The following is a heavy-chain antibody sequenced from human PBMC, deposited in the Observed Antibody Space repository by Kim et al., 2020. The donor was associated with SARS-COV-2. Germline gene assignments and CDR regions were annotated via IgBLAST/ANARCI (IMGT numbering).Heavy chain of an antibody. D-gene: IGHD1-26*01. CDR3: ARETGIVGAILFDY. V-gene: IGHV3-30*04. CDR1: GFTFSSYA. Sequence: GGSLRLSCAASGFTFSSYAMHWVRQAPGKGLEWVAVISYDGSNKYYADSVKGRFTISRDNSKNTLYLQMNSLRAEDTAVYYCARETGIVGAILFDYWGQGTLVTVSS. CDR2: ISYDGSNK. J-gene: IGHJ4*02.